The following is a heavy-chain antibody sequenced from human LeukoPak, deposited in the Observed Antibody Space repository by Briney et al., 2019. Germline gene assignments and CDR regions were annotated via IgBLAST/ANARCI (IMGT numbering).Heavy chain of an antibody. Sequence: PGRSLRLSCAASGFTCSSYGMHWVRQAPGKGLEWVAVISYDGSNKYYADSVKGRFTISRDNSKNTLYLQMNSLRAEDTAVYYCAKAFGPYQLHMPNTLDYWGQGTLVTVSS. D-gene: IGHD2-2*01. CDR3: AKAFGPYQLHMPNTLDY. V-gene: IGHV3-30*18. CDR2: ISYDGSNK. CDR1: GFTCSSYG. J-gene: IGHJ4*02.